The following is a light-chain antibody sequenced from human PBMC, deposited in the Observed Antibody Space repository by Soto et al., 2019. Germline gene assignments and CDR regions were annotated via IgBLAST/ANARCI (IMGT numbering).Light chain of an antibody. CDR1: QSVSSY. Sequence: EILLPQSPATLSLSPGERATLSCRASQSVSSYLAWYQQKAGQAPRLLIYDASDRATGIPARFSGSGSGTDSTLTISSLVPEDFAVYYCQQRSNWPPTCGQGTKVDIK. J-gene: IGKJ1*01. CDR3: QQRSNWPPT. V-gene: IGKV3-11*01. CDR2: DAS.